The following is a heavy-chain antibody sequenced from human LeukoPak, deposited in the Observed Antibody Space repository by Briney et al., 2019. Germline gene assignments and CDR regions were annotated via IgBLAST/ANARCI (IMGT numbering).Heavy chain of an antibody. CDR3: ARDHYDILTGYYIDY. V-gene: IGHV3-7*03. J-gene: IGHJ4*02. CDR1: GFTFSSYW. CDR2: IKQDGSEK. D-gene: IGHD3-9*01. Sequence: GGSLRLSCAASGFTFSSYWMSWDRQAPGKGLEWVANIKQDGSEKYYVDSVKGRFTISRDNAKNSLYLQMNSLRAEDTAVYYCARDHYDILTGYYIDYWGQGTLVTVSS.